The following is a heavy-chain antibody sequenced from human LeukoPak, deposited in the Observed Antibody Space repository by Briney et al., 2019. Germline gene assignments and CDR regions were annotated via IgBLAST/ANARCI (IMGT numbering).Heavy chain of an antibody. V-gene: IGHV5-51*01. D-gene: IGHD2-2*01. CDR2: IYPGDSDT. J-gene: IGHJ5*02. Sequence: GESLKISCKGSGYSFTSYWIGWVRQMPGKGLEWMGIIYPGDSDTRYSPSFQGQVTISADKSISTAYLQWSSLKASDTAMYYCVRRRLGYCSSTSCHNWFDPWGQGTLVTVSS. CDR1: GYSFTSYW. CDR3: VRRRLGYCSSTSCHNWFDP.